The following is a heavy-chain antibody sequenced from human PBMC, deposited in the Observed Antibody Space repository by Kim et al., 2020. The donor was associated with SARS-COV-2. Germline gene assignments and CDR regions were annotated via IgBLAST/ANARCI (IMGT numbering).Heavy chain of an antibody. CDR2: IYYSGST. J-gene: IGHJ4*02. Sequence: SETLSLTCTVSGGSISSSSYYWGWIRQPPGKGLEWIGSIYYSGSTYYNPSLKSRVTISVDTSKNQFSLKLSSVTAADTAVYYCARKGGPTPPYYYDSSGELGYWGQGTLVTVSS. D-gene: IGHD3-22*01. V-gene: IGHV4-39*01. CDR1: GGSISSSSYY. CDR3: ARKGGPTPPYYYDSSGELGY.